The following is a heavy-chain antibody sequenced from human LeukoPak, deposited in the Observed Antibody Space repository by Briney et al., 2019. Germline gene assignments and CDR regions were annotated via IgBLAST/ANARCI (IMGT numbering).Heavy chain of an antibody. V-gene: IGHV4-59*01. CDR2: IYYTGST. CDR3: ARRTATGRFDP. Sequence: SETLSLTCTVSGGSFNNYYWNWIRQPPGKGLEWIGYIYYTGSTNYNPSLKSRVTISVDTSKNQFSLKLSSVTAADTAVYYCARRTATGRFDPWGQGTLVTVSS. D-gene: IGHD1-1*01. J-gene: IGHJ5*02. CDR1: GGSFNNYY.